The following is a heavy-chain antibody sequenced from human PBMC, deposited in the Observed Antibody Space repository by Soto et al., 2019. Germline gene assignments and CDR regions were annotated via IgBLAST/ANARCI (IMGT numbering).Heavy chain of an antibody. V-gene: IGHV3-23*01. CDR1: GFTFNNYA. J-gene: IGHJ4*02. Sequence: EVQLLDSGGGLVQSGGSLGLSCAASGFTFNNYAMNWVRQAPGMGLEWVATISNTGGGTYYADSVKGRFTISRDNSKNTLYLQMSSLRVEDTAVYYCAKDRLAGNFDYWGQGTQVTVSS. CDR3: AKDRLAGNFDY. CDR2: ISNTGGGT.